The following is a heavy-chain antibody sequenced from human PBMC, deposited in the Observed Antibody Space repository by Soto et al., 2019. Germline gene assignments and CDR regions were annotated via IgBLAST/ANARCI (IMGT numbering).Heavy chain of an antibody. D-gene: IGHD6-13*01. V-gene: IGHV3-30*18. CDR1: GFTFSSYG. J-gene: IGHJ6*02. CDR2: ISYDGSNK. Sequence: QVQLVESGGGVVQPGRSLRLSCAASGFTFSSYGMHWVRQAPGKGLEWVAVISYDGSNKYYADSVKGRFTISRDNSKNTLYLQMNSLRAEDTAVYYCAKDPRYSSSWYDVWGQGTTVTVSS. CDR3: AKDPRYSSSWYDV.